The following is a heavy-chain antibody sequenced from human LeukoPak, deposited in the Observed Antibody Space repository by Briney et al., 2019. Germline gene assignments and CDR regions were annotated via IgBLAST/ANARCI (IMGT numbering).Heavy chain of an antibody. J-gene: IGHJ5*02. CDR2: ISTNKGNT. D-gene: IGHD2-21*01. CDR1: GYIFTTYG. CDR3: VRDIQWRFDP. V-gene: IGHV1-18*01. Sequence: ASVKVSCKASGYIFTTYGISWVRQAPGQGLEWMGCISTNKGNTNYAQRLQGRVTMTADTSTSTAYMELRSLRSDDTAIYYCVRDIQWRFDPWGQGTLVTVSS.